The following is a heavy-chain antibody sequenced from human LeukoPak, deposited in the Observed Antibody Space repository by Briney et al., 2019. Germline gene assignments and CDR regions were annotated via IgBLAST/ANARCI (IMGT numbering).Heavy chain of an antibody. V-gene: IGHV6-1*01. CDR2: TYYRSKWYN. CDR3: ARSNWGVWWYFDL. CDR1: GDSVSSKSAT. D-gene: IGHD7-27*01. J-gene: IGHJ2*01. Sequence: SQTLSLTCVISGDSVSSKSATYNWIRQSPLRGLEWLGRTYYRSKWYNEYAESVKGRITINPDTSKNQFSLKLSSVTAADTAVYYCARSNWGVWWYFDLWGRGTLVTVSS.